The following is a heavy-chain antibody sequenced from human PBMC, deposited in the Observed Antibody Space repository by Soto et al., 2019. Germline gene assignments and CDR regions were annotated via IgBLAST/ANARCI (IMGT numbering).Heavy chain of an antibody. CDR3: AREAGGLGYFDY. Sequence: SETLSLTCAVSGVSISSGGYSWSWIRQPPGKGLEWIGYIYHSGSTYYNPSLKSRVTISVDRSKNQFSLKLSSVTAADTAVYYCAREAGGLGYFDYWGQGTLVTVSS. D-gene: IGHD3-10*01. CDR2: IYHSGST. J-gene: IGHJ4*02. CDR1: GVSISSGGYS. V-gene: IGHV4-30-2*01.